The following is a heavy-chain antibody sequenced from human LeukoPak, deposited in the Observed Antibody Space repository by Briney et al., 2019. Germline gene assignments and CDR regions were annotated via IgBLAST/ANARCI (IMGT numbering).Heavy chain of an antibody. D-gene: IGHD2-15*01. CDR3: AKDTRNLLNYYYYYMDV. Sequence: GGSLRLSCAASGFTFSSYSMNWVRQAPGKGLEWVSSISSSSSYIYYADSVKGRFTISRDNSKNTLYLQMNSLRAEDTAVYYCAKDTRNLLNYYYYYMDVWGKGTTVTISS. V-gene: IGHV3-21*04. CDR2: ISSSSSYI. CDR1: GFTFSSYS. J-gene: IGHJ6*03.